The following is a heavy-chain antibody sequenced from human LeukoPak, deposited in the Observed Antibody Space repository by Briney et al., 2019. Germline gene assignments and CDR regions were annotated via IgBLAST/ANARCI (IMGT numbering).Heavy chain of an antibody. Sequence: GGSLRLSCPASGFTFSDYQLNWIRQAPGKGLEWSSDIRPGGQTTYFADSGEGRVTLSRDNAKNSLSLQMNSVRAEDTAVYYCARVTIFGVGDWGQGTLVTVSS. CDR2: IRPGGQTT. CDR3: ARVTIFGVGD. J-gene: IGHJ4*02. CDR1: GFTFSDYQ. V-gene: IGHV3-11*04. D-gene: IGHD3-3*01.